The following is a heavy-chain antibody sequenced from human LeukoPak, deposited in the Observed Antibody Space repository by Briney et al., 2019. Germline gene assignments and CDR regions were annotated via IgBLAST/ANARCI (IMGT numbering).Heavy chain of an antibody. CDR3: ARDNDDFWSGLYYYYGMDV. CDR2: ISSSSSYI. CDR1: GFTFSSYS. Sequence: GGSLRLSCAASGFTFSSYSMNWVRQAPGKRLEWVSSISSSSSYIYYADSVKGRFTISRDNAKNSLYLQMNSLRAEDTAVYYCARDNDDFWSGLYYYYGMDVWGQGTTVTVSS. V-gene: IGHV3-21*01. D-gene: IGHD3-3*01. J-gene: IGHJ6*02.